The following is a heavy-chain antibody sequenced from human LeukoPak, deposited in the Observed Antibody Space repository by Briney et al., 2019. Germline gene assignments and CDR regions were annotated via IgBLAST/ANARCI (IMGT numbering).Heavy chain of an antibody. J-gene: IGHJ1*01. Sequence: SETLSLTCTVSGGSISSSSYYWGWIRQPPGKGLEWIGTIYYSGSTYYNPSLKSRVTISVDTSKNQFSLKLSSVTAADTAVYYCARQRSSGYYPEYFQHWGQGTLVTVSS. CDR1: GGSISSSSYY. CDR3: ARQRSSGYYPEYFQH. D-gene: IGHD3-22*01. V-gene: IGHV4-39*01. CDR2: IYYSGST.